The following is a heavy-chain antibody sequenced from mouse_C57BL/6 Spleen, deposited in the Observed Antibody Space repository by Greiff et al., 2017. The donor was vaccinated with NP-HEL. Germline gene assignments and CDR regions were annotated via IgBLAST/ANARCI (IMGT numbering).Heavy chain of an antibody. J-gene: IGHJ4*01. CDR3: AKTSYGNDAMDY. D-gene: IGHD2-10*01. CDR2: IWRGGST. CDR1: GFSLTSYG. V-gene: IGHV2-5*01. Sequence: VKLVESGPGLVQPSQSLSITCTVSGFSLTSYGVHWVRQSPGKGLEWLGVIWRGGSTDYNAAFMSRLSITKDNSKSQVFFKMNSLQADDTAIYYCAKTSYGNDAMDYWGQGTSVTVSS.